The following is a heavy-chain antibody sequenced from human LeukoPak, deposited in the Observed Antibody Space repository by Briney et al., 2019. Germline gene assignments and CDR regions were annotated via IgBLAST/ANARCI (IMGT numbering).Heavy chain of an antibody. J-gene: IGHJ5*02. Sequence: SETLSLTCAVYGGSFSGYYWSWIRQPPGKGLEWIGEINHSGSTNYNPSLKSRVTTSVDTSKNQFSLKLSSVTAADTAVYYCARGYSSSWFDPWGQGTLVTVSS. CDR2: INHSGST. CDR3: ARGYSSSWFDP. V-gene: IGHV4-34*01. D-gene: IGHD6-13*01. CDR1: GGSFSGYY.